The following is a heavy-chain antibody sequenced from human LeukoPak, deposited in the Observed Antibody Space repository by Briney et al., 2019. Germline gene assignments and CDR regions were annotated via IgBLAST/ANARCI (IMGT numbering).Heavy chain of an antibody. J-gene: IGHJ3*02. CDR3: AREIVVPANDAFDI. D-gene: IGHD2-2*01. CDR1: GGSFSGYY. CDR2: INHSGST. V-gene: IGHV4-34*09. Sequence: SETLSLTCAVYGGSFSGYYWSWIRQPPGKGLEWIGEINHSGSTNYNPSLKSRVTISVDTSKNQFSLKLSSVTAADTAVYYCAREIVVPANDAFDIWGQGTMVTVSS.